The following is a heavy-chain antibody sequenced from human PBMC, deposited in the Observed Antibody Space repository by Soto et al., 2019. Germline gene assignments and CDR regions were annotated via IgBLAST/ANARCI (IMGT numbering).Heavy chain of an antibody. Sequence: QVQLVQSGAEVTKPGASVKVSCEAHGYTFTRYLIHWVRQAPGQSLEWVGAINTAGCGTTYGQKLQGRVTMTRDTSTNSVYMELSSLRSEDTAVYFCARRDSNSWSFDYWGQGTLVTVSS. CDR2: INTAGCGT. D-gene: IGHD6-13*01. CDR3: ARRDSNSWSFDY. J-gene: IGHJ4*02. V-gene: IGHV1-46*01. CDR1: GYTFTRYL.